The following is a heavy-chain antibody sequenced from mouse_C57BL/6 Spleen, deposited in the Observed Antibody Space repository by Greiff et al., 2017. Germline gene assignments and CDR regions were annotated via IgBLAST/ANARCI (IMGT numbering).Heavy chain of an antibody. CDR1: GFTFSSYA. CDR2: ISSGGDYI. V-gene: IGHV5-9-1*02. Sequence: EVQRVESGEGLVKPGGSLKLSCAASGFTFSSYAMSWVRQTPEKRLEWVAYISSGGDYIYYADTVKGRFTISRDNARNTLYLQMSSLKSEDTAMYYCTRDEGYSNYYAMDYWGQGTSVTVSS. D-gene: IGHD2-5*01. CDR3: TRDEGYSNYYAMDY. J-gene: IGHJ4*01.